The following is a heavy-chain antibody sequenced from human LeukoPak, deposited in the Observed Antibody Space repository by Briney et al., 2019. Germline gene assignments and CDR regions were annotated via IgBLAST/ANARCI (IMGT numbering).Heavy chain of an antibody. CDR2: YHNGNS. Sequence: PSETLSLTCIVSGLSIRSDTYYWGWIHQPPGKGLEWIGNYHNGNSYYNPSLKSRVTISEDTSGNQFSLRVTSVTAADTAVYYCARLWDSTGLYFYYYMDVWGEGTTVTVSS. V-gene: IGHV4-39*01. J-gene: IGHJ6*03. CDR3: ARLWDSTGLYFYYYMDV. D-gene: IGHD6-25*01. CDR1: GLSIRSDTYY.